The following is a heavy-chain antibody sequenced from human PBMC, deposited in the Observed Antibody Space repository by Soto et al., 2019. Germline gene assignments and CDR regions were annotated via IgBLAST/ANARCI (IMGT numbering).Heavy chain of an antibody. J-gene: IGHJ4*02. CDR2: ISAYNGNT. D-gene: IGHD6-19*01. CDR1: GYTFTSYG. Sequence: ASVNVSCKASGYTFTSYGISWVRQAPGQGLEWMGWISAYNGNTNYAQKLQGRVTMTTDTSTSTAYMELRSLRSDDTAVYYCARDRSTIAVAGGAFDYWGQGTLVTVSS. CDR3: ARDRSTIAVAGGAFDY. V-gene: IGHV1-18*01.